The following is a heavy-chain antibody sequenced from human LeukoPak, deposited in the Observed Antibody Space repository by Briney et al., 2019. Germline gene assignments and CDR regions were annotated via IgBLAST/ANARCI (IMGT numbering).Heavy chain of an antibody. V-gene: IGHV1-2*04. CDR1: GYTFTGYY. J-gene: IGHJ6*02. CDR3: ARESKDIVVVPAPGYYGMDV. Sequence: ASVKVSCKASGYTFTGYYMHWVRQAPGQGLEWMGWINPNSGGTNYAQKFQGWVTMTRDTFISTAYMELSRLRSDDTAVYYCARESKDIVVVPAPGYYGMDVWGQGTTVTVSS. CDR2: INPNSGGT. D-gene: IGHD2-2*01.